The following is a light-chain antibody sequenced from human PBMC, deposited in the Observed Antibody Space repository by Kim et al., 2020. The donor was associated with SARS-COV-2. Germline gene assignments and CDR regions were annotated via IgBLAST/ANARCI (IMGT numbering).Light chain of an antibody. Sequence: GQRVTISCSGSSSNIGSNTVDWYQQRPGTAPNLLIYSNKQRPSGVPDRFSGSKSGTSASLAISGLQSEDEADYYCAAWDDSLNGRVFGGGTKLTVL. V-gene: IGLV1-44*01. CDR2: SNK. J-gene: IGLJ3*02. CDR1: SSNIGSNT. CDR3: AAWDDSLNGRV.